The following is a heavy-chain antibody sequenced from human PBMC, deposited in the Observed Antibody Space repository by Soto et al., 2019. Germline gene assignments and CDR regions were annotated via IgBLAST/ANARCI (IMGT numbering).Heavy chain of an antibody. D-gene: IGHD4-17*01. V-gene: IGHV4-59*08. CDR2: IYYSGST. J-gene: IGHJ4*02. CDR3: ARHAMTTVTPAFDY. CDR1: GGSISSYY. Sequence: SETLSLTCTVSGGSISSYYWSWIRQPPGKGLEWIGYIYYSGSTNYNPSLKSRVTISVDTSKDQFSLKLSSVTAADTAVYYCARHAMTTVTPAFDYWGQGTLVTVSS.